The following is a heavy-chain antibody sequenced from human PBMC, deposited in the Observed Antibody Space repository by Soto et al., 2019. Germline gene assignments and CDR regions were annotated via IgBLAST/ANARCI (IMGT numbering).Heavy chain of an antibody. V-gene: IGHV1-69*10. CDR3: ARAPDDSSGYYYYYYGMDV. CDR1: GGTFSSYA. CDR2: IIPILGIA. D-gene: IGHD3-22*01. Sequence: ASVKVSCKASGGTFSSYAISWVRQAPGQGLEWMGGIIPILGIANYAQKFQGRVTITADKSTSTAYMELSSLRSEDTAVYYGARAPDDSSGYYYYYYGMDVWGQGTTVTVSS. J-gene: IGHJ6*02.